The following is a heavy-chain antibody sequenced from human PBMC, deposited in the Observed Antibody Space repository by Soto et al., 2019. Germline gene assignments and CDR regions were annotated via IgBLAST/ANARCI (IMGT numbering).Heavy chain of an antibody. D-gene: IGHD3-10*01. J-gene: IGHJ4*02. CDR1: VDTFPFYS. CDR2: INPILSMS. Sequence: QVQLVQSGAEVKKPGSSVRVSCKASVDTFPFYSINWVRQAPGLGLEWMGRINPILSMSNYAQRFQGRVTMTADKSTSTAYMELSSLRSEDTAMYYCASSYGSGYRAFDYWGQGALVTVSS. V-gene: IGHV1-69*02. CDR3: ASSYGSGYRAFDY.